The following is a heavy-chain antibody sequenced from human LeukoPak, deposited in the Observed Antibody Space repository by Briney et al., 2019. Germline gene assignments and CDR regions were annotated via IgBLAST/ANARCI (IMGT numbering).Heavy chain of an antibody. V-gene: IGHV4-59*01. Sequence: PAETLSLTCTVSGGSISSYYGRWIRQPPGKGLEWIGYIYYSGSTNYNPSLKSRVTISVDTSKNQFSLKLSSVTAADTAVYYCARVIGGNANGAFDIWGQGTMVTVSS. J-gene: IGHJ3*02. CDR3: ARVIGGNANGAFDI. D-gene: IGHD2-8*01. CDR2: IYYSGST. CDR1: GGSISSYY.